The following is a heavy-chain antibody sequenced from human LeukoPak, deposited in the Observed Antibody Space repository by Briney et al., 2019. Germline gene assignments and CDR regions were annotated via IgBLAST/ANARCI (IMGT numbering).Heavy chain of an antibody. CDR2: INHSGST. CDR1: GGSFSGYY. D-gene: IGHD2-15*01. J-gene: IGHJ1*01. V-gene: IGHV4-34*01. Sequence: PSETLSLTCAVYGGSFSGYYWSWIRQPPGKGLEWIGEINHSGSTNSNPSLKSRVTISVDTSKNQFSLKLSSVTAADTAVYYCARRLLGHCSGGSCYSGYFQHWGQGTLVTVSS. CDR3: ARRLLGHCSGGSCYSGYFQH.